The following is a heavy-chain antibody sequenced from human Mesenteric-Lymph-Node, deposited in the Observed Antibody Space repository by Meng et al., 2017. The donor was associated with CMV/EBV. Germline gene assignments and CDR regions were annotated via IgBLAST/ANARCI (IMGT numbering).Heavy chain of an antibody. V-gene: IGHV4-39*01. CDR2: VHYTGST. CDR1: GDSISSFYY. CDR3: ARPFPSWQSPRLDPFGA. J-gene: IGHJ5*02. D-gene: IGHD6-19*01. Sequence: QLRRGGSGPGQVKPSEPLSLTCTVSGDSISSFYYWGWIRQPPGRGLEWIGSVHYTGSTYYSPSLKSRVTVSVDTSKNQFSLRLTSVTAADAAVYYCARPFPSWQSPRLDPFGAWGQGTLVTVSS.